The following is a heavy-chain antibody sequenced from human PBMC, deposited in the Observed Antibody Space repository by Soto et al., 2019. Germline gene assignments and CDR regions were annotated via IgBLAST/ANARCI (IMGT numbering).Heavy chain of an antibody. CDR2: IKQDGSEK. CDR1: GFTFSSYW. Sequence: EVQLVESGGGLVQPGGSLRLSCAASGFTFSSYWMSWVRQAPGQGLEWVANIKQDGSEKYYVDSVKGRFTISRDNAKNSLYLQMNSLRAEDTAVYYWARGTLYHAFDIWGQGTMVTVSS. CDR3: ARGTLYHAFDI. V-gene: IGHV3-7*01. D-gene: IGHD3-16*01. J-gene: IGHJ3*02.